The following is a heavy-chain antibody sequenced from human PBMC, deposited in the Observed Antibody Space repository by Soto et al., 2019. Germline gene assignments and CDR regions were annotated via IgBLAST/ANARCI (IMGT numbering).Heavy chain of an antibody. D-gene: IGHD6-13*01. V-gene: IGHV1-2*02. Sequence: AAVTVSCKASGYAFTAYHIQWVRQSPGQGLEWLGWINPNSGVTQYAQRFQGLEPMPRDLSHNTTYMELSTLRPDDTAVYYCARGPQGYSNSWYRFDPWGQGTQVTVSS. CDR2: INPNSGVT. CDR1: GYAFTAYH. CDR3: ARGPQGYSNSWYRFDP. J-gene: IGHJ5*02.